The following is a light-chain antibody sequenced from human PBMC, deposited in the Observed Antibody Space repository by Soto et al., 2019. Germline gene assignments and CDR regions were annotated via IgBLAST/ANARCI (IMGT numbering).Light chain of an antibody. CDR2: AAS. CDR3: QQSFSPPPIT. V-gene: IGKV1-39*01. J-gene: IGKJ5*01. CDR1: QSIGKF. Sequence: DIQITQSPSSLSASVGDIVTITFLASQSIGKFLNWYQQKPGKAPTLLIYAASSLQSGVPSRFSGSGSGTDFTLTINGLQPEDFATYYCQQSFSPPPITFGQGTRLEIK.